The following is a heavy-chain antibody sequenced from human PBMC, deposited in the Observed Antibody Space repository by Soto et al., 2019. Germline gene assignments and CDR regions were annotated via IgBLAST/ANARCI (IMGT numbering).Heavy chain of an antibody. D-gene: IGHD3-10*01. CDR3: ARDLWIGELLDYGMDV. J-gene: IGHJ6*02. Sequence: QVQLVESGGGVVQPGRSLRLSCAASGFTFSSYGMHWVRQAPGKGLEWVAVIWYDGSNKYYADSVKGRFTISRDNSKNTLYLQMNSLRAEDTAVYYCARDLWIGELLDYGMDVWGQGTTVTVSS. V-gene: IGHV3-33*01. CDR2: IWYDGSNK. CDR1: GFTFSSYG.